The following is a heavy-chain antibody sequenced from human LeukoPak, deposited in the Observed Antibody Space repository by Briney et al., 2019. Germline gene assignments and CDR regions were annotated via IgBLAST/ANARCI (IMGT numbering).Heavy chain of an antibody. J-gene: IGHJ4*02. CDR1: GFTFSGSA. V-gene: IGHV3-73*01. CDR3: AIGYCSSTSCSMDY. D-gene: IGHD2-2*01. CDR2: IRSKANSYAT. Sequence: GGSLRLSCAASGFTFSGSAMHWARQASGKGLEWVGRIRSKANSYATAYAASVKGRFTISRDDSKNTTYLQMNSLKTEDTAVYYCAIGYCSSTSCSMDYWGQGTLVTVSS.